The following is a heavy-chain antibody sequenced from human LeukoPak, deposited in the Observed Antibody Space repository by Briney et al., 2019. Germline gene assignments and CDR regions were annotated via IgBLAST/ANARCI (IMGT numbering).Heavy chain of an antibody. CDR1: GFTFSSYA. CDR3: AKKVISGDYPNLDY. CDR2: ISGSGGST. D-gene: IGHD4-17*01. J-gene: IGHJ4*02. Sequence: GGSLRLSCAASGFTFSSYAMSWVRQAPGKGLEWVSAISGSGGSTYYADSVKGRFTISRDNSQNTLYLQMNSLRAEDTAVYYCAKKVISGDYPNLDYWGQGPLVTVSS. V-gene: IGHV3-23*01.